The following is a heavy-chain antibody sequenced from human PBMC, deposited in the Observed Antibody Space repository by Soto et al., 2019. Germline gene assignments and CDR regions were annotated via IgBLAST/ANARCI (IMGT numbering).Heavy chain of an antibody. V-gene: IGHV6-1*01. CDR1: GDSVSSNSAA. D-gene: IGHD2-2*01. Sequence: SQTLSLTCAISGDSVSSNSAACTWIRQSPSRGLEWLGRTYYRSKWYNDYAVSVKSRITINPDTSKNQFSLQLNSVTVADTAVYYCARLGGYCSSTNCYGYYGMDVWGQGTTVTVSS. CDR3: ARLGGYCSSTNCYGYYGMDV. CDR2: TYYRSKWYN. J-gene: IGHJ6*02.